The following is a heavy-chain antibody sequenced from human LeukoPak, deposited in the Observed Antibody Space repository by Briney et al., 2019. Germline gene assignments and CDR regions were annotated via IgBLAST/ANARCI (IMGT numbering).Heavy chain of an antibody. J-gene: IGHJ3*02. D-gene: IGHD3-16*02. Sequence: GGSLRLSCAASGFTFSSYAMNWVRQAPGKGLEWVSSISGRGARTDYADSVKGRFTISRDNSKNTVYLQMNSLRGEDTAVYYCARVGDIEAFDIWGQGTRVTVSS. CDR2: ISGRGART. CDR3: ARVGDIEAFDI. V-gene: IGHV3-23*01. CDR1: GFTFSSYA.